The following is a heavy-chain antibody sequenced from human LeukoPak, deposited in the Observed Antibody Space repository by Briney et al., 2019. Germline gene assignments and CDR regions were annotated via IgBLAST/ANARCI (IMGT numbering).Heavy chain of an antibody. D-gene: IGHD3-22*01. J-gene: IGHJ4*02. CDR2: IHQSGST. CDR3: ARAKLGSSGIIDH. CDR1: GGSINSFNW. Sequence: SETLSLTCAVSGGSINSFNWWSWVRQSPGKGLQWIGEIHQSGSTNYSPSLKSRVIISVDKSKTQFSLKRSVTAADTAVYYCARAKLGSSGIIDHWGQGTLVTVSS. V-gene: IGHV4-4*02.